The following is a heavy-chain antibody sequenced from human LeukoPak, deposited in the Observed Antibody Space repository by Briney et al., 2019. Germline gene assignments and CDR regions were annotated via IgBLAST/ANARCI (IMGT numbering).Heavy chain of an antibody. CDR2: IKEDGSEK. CDR1: GFTFSRYW. Sequence: GGSLRLSCAASGFTFSRYWMSWVRQAPGKGPEWVANIKEDGSEKYYVDSVKGRFTISRDNAKSSLYLQMNSLRAEGTAVYYCARLTTTAPPAFDYWGQGTLVTVSS. V-gene: IGHV3-7*01. D-gene: IGHD4/OR15-4a*01. CDR3: ARLTTTAPPAFDY. J-gene: IGHJ4*02.